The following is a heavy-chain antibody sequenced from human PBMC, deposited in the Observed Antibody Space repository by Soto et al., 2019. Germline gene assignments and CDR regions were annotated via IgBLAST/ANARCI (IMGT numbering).Heavy chain of an antibody. CDR1: GFTVSSNY. Sequence: PGGSLRLSCATSGFTVSSNYMSWVRQAPGKGLEWVSVIYSGGSTHYADSVKGRFTISRDNSKNTLHLQMNSLRAEDTAVYYCAGIIYDSSGYYHFDYWGQGTLVTVSS. D-gene: IGHD3-22*01. J-gene: IGHJ4*02. V-gene: IGHV3-53*01. CDR2: IYSGGST. CDR3: AGIIYDSSGYYHFDY.